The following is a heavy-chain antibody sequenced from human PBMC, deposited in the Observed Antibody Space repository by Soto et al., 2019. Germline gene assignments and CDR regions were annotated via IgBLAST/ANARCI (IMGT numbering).Heavy chain of an antibody. Sequence: EASVKVSCKAPGYTFSDHDINWGRQASGQGPEWLGWMNPNSGDTGYAQNFQGRVTMTRDTSKRTAYMELSSLRSEDTAVYYCARVGGNWNDDYFDYWGQGTLVTVSS. CDR2: MNPNSGDT. J-gene: IGHJ4*02. D-gene: IGHD1-1*01. V-gene: IGHV1-8*01. CDR1: GYTFSDHD. CDR3: ARVGGNWNDDYFDY.